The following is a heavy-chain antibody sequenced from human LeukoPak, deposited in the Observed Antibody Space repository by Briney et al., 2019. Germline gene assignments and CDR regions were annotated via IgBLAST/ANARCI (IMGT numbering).Heavy chain of an antibody. D-gene: IGHD6-19*01. CDR3: ARLGSSGWYAAFDY. J-gene: IGHJ4*02. Sequence: PSETLSLTCTVSGGSISSSSYYWGWIRQPPGKGLEWIGSTYYSGSTYYNPSLKSRVTISVDTSKNQFSLKLSSVTAADTAVYYCARLGSSGWYAAFDYWGQGTLVTVSS. CDR2: TYYSGST. V-gene: IGHV4-39*01. CDR1: GGSISSSSYY.